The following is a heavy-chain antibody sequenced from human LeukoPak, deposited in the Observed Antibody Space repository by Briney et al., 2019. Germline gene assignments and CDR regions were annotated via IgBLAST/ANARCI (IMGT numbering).Heavy chain of an antibody. D-gene: IGHD5-24*01. CDR3: ARGEMATMGGFDY. V-gene: IGHV1-69*05. Sequence: SVTVSCKASGGTFSSYAISWVRQAPGQGLEWIGGIIPIFGTANYAQKFQGRVTITTDETTSTAYMELRSLRSEDTAVYYCARGEMATMGGFDYWGQGTLVTVSS. CDR1: GGTFSSYA. J-gene: IGHJ4*02. CDR2: IIPIFGTA.